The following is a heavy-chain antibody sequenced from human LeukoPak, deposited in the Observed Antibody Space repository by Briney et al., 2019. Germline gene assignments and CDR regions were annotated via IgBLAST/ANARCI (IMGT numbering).Heavy chain of an antibody. J-gene: IGHJ4*02. V-gene: IGHV4-4*07. Sequence: SETLSLTCTVSGGSISSYYWSWIRQPAGKGLEWIGRIYTSGSTNYNPSLKSRVTMSVDTSKNQFSLKLSSVTAADTAVYYRARDGPVVAAVPFDYWGQGTLVTVSS. D-gene: IGHD2-15*01. CDR3: ARDGPVVAAVPFDY. CDR2: IYTSGST. CDR1: GGSISSYY.